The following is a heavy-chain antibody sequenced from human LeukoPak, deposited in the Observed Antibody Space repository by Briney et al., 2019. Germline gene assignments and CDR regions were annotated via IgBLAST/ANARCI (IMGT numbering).Heavy chain of an antibody. D-gene: IGHD4-17*01. CDR3: ARGGTMTTVPL. J-gene: IGHJ4*02. Sequence: SETLSLTCTVSGGSISSYYWSWIRQPPGKGLEWIGYIFYSGSTNYNPSLKGRVTISVDTSKNQFSLKLSSVTAADTAVYYCARGGTMTTVPLWGQGTLVTVSS. CDR2: IFYSGST. V-gene: IGHV4-59*08. CDR1: GGSISSYY.